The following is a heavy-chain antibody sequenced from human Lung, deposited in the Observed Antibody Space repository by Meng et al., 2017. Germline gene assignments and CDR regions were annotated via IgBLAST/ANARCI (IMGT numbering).Heavy chain of an antibody. J-gene: IGHJ4*02. Sequence: QVQLQRWGEGLLKPSESLSLTGVVSGGSFSDYYWSWIRQPPGKGLEWIGEINHSGSTNYNPSLESRATISVEPSQNTLSLKLSSVTAADSAVYYCARGPTTMAHDFDYWGQGTLVTVSS. CDR1: GGSFSDYY. D-gene: IGHD4-11*01. CDR2: INHSGST. CDR3: ARGPTTMAHDFDY. V-gene: IGHV4-34*01.